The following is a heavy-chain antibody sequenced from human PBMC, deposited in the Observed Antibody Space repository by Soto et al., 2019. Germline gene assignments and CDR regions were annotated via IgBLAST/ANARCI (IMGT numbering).Heavy chain of an antibody. Sequence: QVQLVESGGGVVQPGRSLRLSCAASGFTFSSYGMHWVRQAPGKGLEWVAVISYDGSNKYYADSVKGRFTISRDNSKNALYLQMNSLRAEDTAVYYCVRSGGYYDSSGYPKDWGQGTLVTFAS. CDR3: VRSGGYYDSSGYPKD. D-gene: IGHD3-22*01. V-gene: IGHV3-30*03. CDR2: ISYDGSNK. CDR1: GFTFSSYG. J-gene: IGHJ4*02.